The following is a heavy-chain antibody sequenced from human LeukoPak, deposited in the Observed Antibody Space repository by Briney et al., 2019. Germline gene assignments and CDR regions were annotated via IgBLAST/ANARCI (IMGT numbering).Heavy chain of an antibody. CDR3: ARDLEYCSSTSCYDAFDI. CDR2: ISAYNGNT. CDR1: GYTFTSYG. J-gene: IGHJ3*02. D-gene: IGHD2-2*01. Sequence: ASVKVSCKASGYTFTSYGISWVRQAPGQGLEWMGWISAYNGNTNYAQKLQGRVTMTTDTSTSTAYMELRSLRSDDRAVYYCARDLEYCSSTSCYDAFDIWGQGTMVTVSS. V-gene: IGHV1-18*01.